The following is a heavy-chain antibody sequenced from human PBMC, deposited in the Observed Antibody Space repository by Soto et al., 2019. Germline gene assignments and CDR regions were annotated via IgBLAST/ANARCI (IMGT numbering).Heavy chain of an antibody. Sequence: QVQLVQSGAEVKKPGSSVKVSCKASGATFSSHGISWVRQAPGQGLEWMGGIIGKIGTANIAQRLQGRVTSTADASTGTVYMELSGMRSEDTAVYYCARDSLTLEAGNSEVADAFDIWGQGTMVTVSS. CDR3: ARDSLTLEAGNSEVADAFDI. CDR1: GATFSSHG. J-gene: IGHJ3*02. V-gene: IGHV1-69*01. D-gene: IGHD3-9*01. CDR2: IIGKIGTA.